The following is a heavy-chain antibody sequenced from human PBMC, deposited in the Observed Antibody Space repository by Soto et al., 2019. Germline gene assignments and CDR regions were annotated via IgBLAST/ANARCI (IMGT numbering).Heavy chain of an antibody. Sequence: PGGSLRLSCAASGFTFSTYAMSWVRQAPGKGLEWVSGFSGGGGSTYYADSVKGRFTISRDNSKHMVYLQMNSLRAEDTAVYYCARDLSGYDRSGYYSGMDVWGQGTTVTVSS. V-gene: IGHV3-23*01. J-gene: IGHJ6*02. D-gene: IGHD3-22*01. CDR1: GFTFSTYA. CDR2: FSGGGGST. CDR3: ARDLSGYDRSGYYSGMDV.